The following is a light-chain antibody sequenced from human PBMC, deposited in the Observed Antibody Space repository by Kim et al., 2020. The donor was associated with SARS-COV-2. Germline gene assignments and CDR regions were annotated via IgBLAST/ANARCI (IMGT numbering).Light chain of an antibody. V-gene: IGKV3-15*01. CDR3: QQYNNWYT. J-gene: IGKJ2*01. Sequence: LSVSPGERATLSCRASQSVSSNLAWYQHKPGQAPRLLIYGASTRATAIPARFSGSGSGTEFTLTISSLQSEDFAVYYCQQYNNWYTFGQGTKLEIK. CDR2: GAS. CDR1: QSVSSN.